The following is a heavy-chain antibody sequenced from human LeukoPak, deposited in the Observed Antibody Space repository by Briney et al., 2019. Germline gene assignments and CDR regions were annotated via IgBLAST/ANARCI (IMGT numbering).Heavy chain of an antibody. V-gene: IGHV1-18*01. D-gene: IGHD5-12*01. CDR2: ISAYNGNT. Sequence: ASVKVSCKASGYTFTSYGISWVRQAPGQGLEWMGWISAYNGNTKYAQRLQGRVTMTTDTSTTTAYMELSSLRSEDTAVYYCATGKRPGYSGYDYEYYFDYWGQGTLVTVSS. J-gene: IGHJ4*02. CDR1: GYTFTSYG. CDR3: ATGKRPGYSGYDYEYYFDY.